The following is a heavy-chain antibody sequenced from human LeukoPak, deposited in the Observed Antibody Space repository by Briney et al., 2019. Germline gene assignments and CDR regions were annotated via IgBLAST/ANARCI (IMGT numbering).Heavy chain of an antibody. J-gene: IGHJ4*02. CDR3: AKESLYYDFDY. V-gene: IGHV3-30*18. D-gene: IGHD3-10*01. CDR2: LSSDGSNK. Sequence: PGGSLRLSCVASGFIVNSYGMHWVRQAPGKGLEWVAVLSSDGSNKYYADSVKGRFTISRDNSKNTLYLQMNSLRADDTAVYYCAKESLYYDFDYWGQGTLVTVSP. CDR1: GFIVNSYG.